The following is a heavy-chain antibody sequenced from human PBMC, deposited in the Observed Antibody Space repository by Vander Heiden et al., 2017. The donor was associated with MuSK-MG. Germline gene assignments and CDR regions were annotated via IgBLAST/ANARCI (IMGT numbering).Heavy chain of an antibody. D-gene: IGHD2-15*01. CDR2: ISGSDGTT. CDR1: GFPFGSFG. V-gene: IGHV3-23*01. CDR3: AKSDRGGLYDAFHV. Sequence: EVQLLESGGGLVQPGGSLRLSCAASGFPFGSFGMHWVRQAPGKGLEWVSSISGSDGTTYHADSVKGRFTISRDNSKNMLYMQMNSMRAEDTAVYYCAKSDRGGLYDAFHVWGQVTMVIISS. J-gene: IGHJ3*01.